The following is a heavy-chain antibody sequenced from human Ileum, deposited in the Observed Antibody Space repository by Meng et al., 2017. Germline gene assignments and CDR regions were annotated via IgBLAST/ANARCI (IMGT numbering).Heavy chain of an antibody. J-gene: IGHJ4*02. Sequence: GQLRGPGPGLLKPAGPLALTCAVSGASTSSGTLWSSVSQPAGKGLQWIGEFHPGSGATYNPSRKARVTISVDTSMQQFSLQLTSVTAADTAVYYCAKNGAYCLESWGQGTLVTVSS. D-gene: IGHD2-21*01. CDR3: AKNGAYCLES. CDR2: FHPGSGA. CDR1: GASTSSGTL. V-gene: IGHV4-4*02.